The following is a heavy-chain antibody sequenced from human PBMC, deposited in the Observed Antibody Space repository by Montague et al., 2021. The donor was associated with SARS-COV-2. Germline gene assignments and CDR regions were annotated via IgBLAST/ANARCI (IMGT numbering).Heavy chain of an antibody. CDR2: ISYEGSQR. CDR3: AKASEAFWLGQFARDAFDL. J-gene: IGHJ3*01. V-gene: IGHV3-30*18. Sequence: SRRLSCAASGFTLNNYGIHWVRQAPGKGLEWVAVISYEGSQRFFSDSVKSRFAISRDSAQRTVFLLMNSLRVDDTAVYHCAKASEAFWLGQFARDAFDLWGQGTTVVVSS. D-gene: IGHD3-10*01. CDR1: GFTLNNYG.